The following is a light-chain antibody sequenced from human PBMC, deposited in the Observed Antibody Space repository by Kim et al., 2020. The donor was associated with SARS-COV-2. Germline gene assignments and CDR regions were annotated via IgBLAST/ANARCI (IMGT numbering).Light chain of an antibody. Sequence: QAGLTQPPSVSKGLRQTATLTCTGNSNNVGNQGAAWLQQHQGHPPKLLSYRNNNRPSGISERLSASRSGNTASLTITGLQPEDEADYYCSAWDSSLSARGVFGGGTKLTVL. V-gene: IGLV10-54*01. CDR1: SNNVGNQG. J-gene: IGLJ3*02. CDR3: SAWDSSLSARGV. CDR2: RNN.